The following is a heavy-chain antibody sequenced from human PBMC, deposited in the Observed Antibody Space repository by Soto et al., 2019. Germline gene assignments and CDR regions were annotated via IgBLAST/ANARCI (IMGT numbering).Heavy chain of an antibody. V-gene: IGHV4-39*07. CDR2: IYYSGST. J-gene: IGHJ4*02. D-gene: IGHD1-1*01. Sequence: PSETLSLTCTVSGGSISSSSYYWGWIRQPPGKGLEWIGCIYYSGSTNYNPSLKSRVTISVDTSKNQFSLKLSSVTAADTAVYYCARGVTRGSFDYWGQGTLVTVSS. CDR3: ARGVTRGSFDY. CDR1: GGSISSSSYY.